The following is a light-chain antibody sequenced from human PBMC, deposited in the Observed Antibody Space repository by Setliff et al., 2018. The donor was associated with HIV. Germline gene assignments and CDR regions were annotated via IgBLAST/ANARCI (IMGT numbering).Light chain of an antibody. J-gene: IGLJ1*01. Sequence: SYEMTQPPSVSVAPGKTARITWGGNNGGRKSVQWYQQKPGQAPVLVVYADSDRPSGIPERFSGSNSGNTATLTISRVEAVDEADYYCQVWDYSGHPYVFGTWTKVTVL. CDR1: NGGRKS. V-gene: IGLV3-21*03. CDR2: ADS. CDR3: QVWDYSGHPYV.